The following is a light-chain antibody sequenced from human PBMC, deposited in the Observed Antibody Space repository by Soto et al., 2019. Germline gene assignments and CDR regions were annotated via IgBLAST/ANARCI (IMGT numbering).Light chain of an antibody. CDR2: KAS. CDR1: QSISSW. CDR3: PHSNSYSPRT. Sequence: DIQMTQSPSTLSASVGDRVTITCRASQSISSWLAWYQQKPGKAPKLLIYKASSLESGVPSRFSGSGSGTEFTLTISCPQPVDYCPHSNSYSPRTFGQGTNVEIK. J-gene: IGKJ1*01. V-gene: IGKV1-5*03.